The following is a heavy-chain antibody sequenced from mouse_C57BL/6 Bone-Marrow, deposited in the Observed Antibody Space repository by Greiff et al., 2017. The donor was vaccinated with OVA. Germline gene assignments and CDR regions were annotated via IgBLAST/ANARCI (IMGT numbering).Heavy chain of an antibody. CDR1: GYTFTSYW. D-gene: IGHD5-1*01. Sequence: QVHVKQPGAELVKPGASVKLSCKASGYTFTSYWMHWVKQSPGQGLEWIGMIHPNSGSTNYNEKFKSKATISVDNYSSTAYMQLSSLTSEDSAVYYCARSEYGFDDWGKGTTLTVSS. CDR3: ARSEYGFDD. V-gene: IGHV1-64*01. J-gene: IGHJ2*01. CDR2: IHPNSGST.